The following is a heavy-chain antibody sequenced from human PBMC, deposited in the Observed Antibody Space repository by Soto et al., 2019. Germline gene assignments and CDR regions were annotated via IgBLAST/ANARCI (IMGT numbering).Heavy chain of an antibody. Sequence: EVLLLESGGGLVQPGGSLRLSCTAAGFTFSNFAMAWARQGPGKGLEWVAAMGGRGESTYYANSVKGRFSISRDNSKNALYLQMNNLGAEETAVYYCAKYNCSGGGCPRSFNIWGHGTMVTVSS. J-gene: IGHJ3*02. V-gene: IGHV3-23*01. CDR1: GFTFSNFA. CDR3: AKYNCSGGGCPRSFNI. D-gene: IGHD2-15*01. CDR2: MGGRGEST.